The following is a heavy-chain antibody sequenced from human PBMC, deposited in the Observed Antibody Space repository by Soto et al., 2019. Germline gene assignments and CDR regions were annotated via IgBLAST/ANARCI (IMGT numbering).Heavy chain of an antibody. V-gene: IGHV3-23*01. Sequence: EVQLLESGGGLVQPGRSLRLSCAASGFTFSSYAMNWVRQAPGKGLEWVSAMSGTGGSTYYADSVKGPFTISRDNSKNTLYLQMNSLRVEDTAVFYCAKAGFSSGWSPSYFDYWGQGTLVTVSS. CDR2: MSGTGGST. CDR3: AKAGFSSGWSPSYFDY. CDR1: GFTFSSYA. D-gene: IGHD6-19*01. J-gene: IGHJ4*02.